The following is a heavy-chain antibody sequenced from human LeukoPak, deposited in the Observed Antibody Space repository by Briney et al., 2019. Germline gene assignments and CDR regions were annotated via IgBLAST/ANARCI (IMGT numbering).Heavy chain of an antibody. CDR3: ARSGAEGAVAGYYYYYYGMDV. Sequence: GGSLRLSCAASGFTVSSNYMSWVRQAPGKGLEWVSVIYSGGSTYYADSVKGRFTISRDNSKNTLYLQMNSLRAEDTAVYYCARSGAEGAVAGYYYYYYGMDVWGQGTTVTVSS. D-gene: IGHD6-19*01. J-gene: IGHJ6*02. CDR2: IYSGGST. CDR1: GFTVSSNY. V-gene: IGHV3-66*01.